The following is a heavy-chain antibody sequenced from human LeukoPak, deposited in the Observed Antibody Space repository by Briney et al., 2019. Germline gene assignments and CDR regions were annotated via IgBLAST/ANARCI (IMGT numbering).Heavy chain of an antibody. Sequence: VGCLRLSCAAFGFTFSSYSMNCVREAPRKGLEWVSSISSSSSYIYYADSVKGRFTISRDDAKNSLYLQMNSLRAEDTAVYYCARDLERSLEPVYFHYWGERTLVTVSS. D-gene: IGHD1-1*01. CDR1: GFTFSSYS. J-gene: IGHJ4*02. V-gene: IGHV3-21*01. CDR2: ISSSSSYI. CDR3: ARDLERSLEPVYFHY.